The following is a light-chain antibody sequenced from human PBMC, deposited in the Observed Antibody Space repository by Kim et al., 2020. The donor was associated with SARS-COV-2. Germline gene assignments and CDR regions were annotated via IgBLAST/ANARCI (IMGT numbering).Light chain of an antibody. CDR1: SSDIGAGYD. J-gene: IGLJ3*02. CDR2: GNT. CDR3: QSYDTRLSGWV. V-gene: IGLV1-40*01. Sequence: QRVTSSCTGSSSDIGAGYDVHWYQQFPGTAPKLLIYGNTNRPSGVPDRFSGSKSGTSGHLAITGLQAEDEADYYCQSYDTRLSGWVFGGGTQLTVL.